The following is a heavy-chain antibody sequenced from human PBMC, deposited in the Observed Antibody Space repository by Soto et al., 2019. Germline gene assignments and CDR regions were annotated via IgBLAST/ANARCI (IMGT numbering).Heavy chain of an antibody. D-gene: IGHD2-15*01. Sequence: SETPSISCTVCGDSVYNDDFDGSWIQQHPGKGLEWIGYMYYSGGTYYNPSLKSRITISVDTSKNQFSLKLSSVTAADTAVYYCAGCSGGSCYYNGMDVWGQGTTVTVSS. CDR1: GDSVYNDDFD. CDR2: MYYSGGT. J-gene: IGHJ6*02. V-gene: IGHV4-31*03. CDR3: AGCSGGSCYYNGMDV.